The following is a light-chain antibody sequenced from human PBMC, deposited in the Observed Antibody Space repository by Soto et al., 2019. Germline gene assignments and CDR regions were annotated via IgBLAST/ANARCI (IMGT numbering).Light chain of an antibody. CDR2: DAS. Sequence: DIQMTQSPSTLSASVGDRVTITCRASQSISSWLAWYQQKPGKAPHLLIYDASSLETGVPSRFSGSGSGTEFTLTISSLQPDDFATYYCQQYNNYPTFGGGTKVELE. CDR3: QQYNNYPT. CDR1: QSISSW. V-gene: IGKV1-5*01. J-gene: IGKJ4*01.